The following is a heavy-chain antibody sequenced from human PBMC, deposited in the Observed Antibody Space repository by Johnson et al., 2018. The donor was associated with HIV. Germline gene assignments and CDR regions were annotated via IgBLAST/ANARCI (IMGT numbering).Heavy chain of an antibody. J-gene: IGHJ3*02. D-gene: IGHD3-3*01. CDR2: ISDVSGTE. V-gene: IGHV3-30-3*01. Sequence: QVQLVESGGGMVQPGDSLRLSCVASEFTFSSYAMHWVRQVPGKGPEWVALISDVSGTEYYADSVKGRFTVSRDNSRNTLHLQMNSLTSDDTAVYFCAYRGDYDFWSGYPDAFDIWGQGTVVTVSS. CDR1: EFTFSSYA. CDR3: AYRGDYDFWSGYPDAFDI.